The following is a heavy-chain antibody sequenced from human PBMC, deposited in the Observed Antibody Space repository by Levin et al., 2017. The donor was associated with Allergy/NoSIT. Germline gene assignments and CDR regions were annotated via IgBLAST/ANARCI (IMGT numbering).Heavy chain of an antibody. V-gene: IGHV4-34*01. CDR3: AREGAYSSGWYGGGHWFDP. J-gene: IGHJ5*02. Sequence: GSLRLSCAVYGGSFSGYYWSWIRQPPGKGLEWIGEINHSGSTNYNPSLKSRVTISVDTSKNQFSLKLSSVTAADTAVYYCAREGAYSSGWYGGGHWFDPWGQGTLVTVSS. CDR1: GGSFSGYY. CDR2: INHSGST. D-gene: IGHD6-19*01.